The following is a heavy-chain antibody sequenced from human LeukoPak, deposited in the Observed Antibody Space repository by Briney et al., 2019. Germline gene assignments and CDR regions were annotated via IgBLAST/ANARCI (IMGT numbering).Heavy chain of an antibody. D-gene: IGHD3-16*01. V-gene: IGHV4-59*08. CDR3: ARVMNRHAFDI. CDR2: IYYSGST. J-gene: IGHJ3*02. Sequence: SETLSLTCTVSGGSISSYYWSWIRQPPGKGLEWIGYIYYSGSTNYNPSLKSRVTILVDTSKNQFSLKLSSVTAADTAVYYCARVMNRHAFDIWGQGTMVTVSS. CDR1: GGSISSYY.